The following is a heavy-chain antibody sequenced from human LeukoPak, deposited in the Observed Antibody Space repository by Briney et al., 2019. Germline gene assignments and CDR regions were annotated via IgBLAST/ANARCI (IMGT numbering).Heavy chain of an antibody. D-gene: IGHD6-13*01. J-gene: IGHJ4*02. Sequence: TGGSLRLSCAASGFTFSSYGIHWVRRAPGKGLEWVAFIQYDGSNKYYPDSVKGRFTISRDNSKNTLYLQMNGLRAEDAAVYYCARAAAGTFDDWGQGTLVTVSS. V-gene: IGHV3-30*02. CDR1: GFTFSSYG. CDR3: ARAAAGTFDD. CDR2: IQYDGSNK.